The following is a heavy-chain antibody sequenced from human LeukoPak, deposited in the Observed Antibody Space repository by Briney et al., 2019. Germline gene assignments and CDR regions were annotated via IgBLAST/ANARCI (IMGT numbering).Heavy chain of an antibody. J-gene: IGHJ4*02. Sequence: SQTLSLTCTVSGDSITSTPYYWGWIRQSPGKGLEWIGIIYYSGSTYYNPSLKSRVTMSVDTSKNQFSLKLNSVTAADTAVYFCARHLNSGGNSPLVYWGQGTLVTVSS. CDR2: IYYSGST. V-gene: IGHV4-39*01. CDR1: GDSITSTPYY. CDR3: ARHLNSGGNSPLVY. D-gene: IGHD4-23*01.